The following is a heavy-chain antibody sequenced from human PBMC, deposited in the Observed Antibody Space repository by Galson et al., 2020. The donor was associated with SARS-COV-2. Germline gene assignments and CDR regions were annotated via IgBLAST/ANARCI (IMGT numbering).Heavy chain of an antibody. D-gene: IGHD3-10*01. CDR1: GYTFTTYG. J-gene: IGHJ6*02. Sequence: ASVKVSCKASGYTFTTYGISWVRQAPGHGLEWLGWVSDYSGNTKYAQKFQGRVALTTDTSTSTAYMELRSLRSDDSAVYYCVREGKCYGSGTYFVYDGMDVWGQGTTVTVTS. CDR2: VSDYSGNT. V-gene: IGHV1-18*01. CDR3: VREGKCYGSGTYFVYDGMDV.